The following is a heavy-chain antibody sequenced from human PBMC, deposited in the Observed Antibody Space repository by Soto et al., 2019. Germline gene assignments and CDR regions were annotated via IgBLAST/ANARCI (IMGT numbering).Heavy chain of an antibody. CDR2: IYYSAST. V-gene: IGHV4-30-4*01. J-gene: IGHJ6*02. CDR1: HGSIRRPDHH. Sequence: SETLSLTCTVSHGSIRRPDHHSTWIRQSPGKGLEWIGAIYYSASTYYNPSLVSRLRISVDTSKNQFSLRQTSVTAADTALYYCARDSRTPSGGMDVWGQGTTVT. CDR3: ARDSRTPSGGMDV.